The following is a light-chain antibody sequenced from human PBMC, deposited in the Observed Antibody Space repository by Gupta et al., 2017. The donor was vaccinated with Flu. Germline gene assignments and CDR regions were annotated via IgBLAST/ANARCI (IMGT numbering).Light chain of an antibody. CDR1: HSVSSW. J-gene: IGKJ1*01. CDR2: KAS. V-gene: IGKV1-5*03. Sequence: DIQMTQSPSTLSASVGDRATITCRASHSVSSWLAWYQQKPGKAPKLLIFKASSLECGVPARFSGSGSGTEFTLTISSLQPDDFATYYCQQYNSYSQTFGQGTRVEIK. CDR3: QQYNSYSQT.